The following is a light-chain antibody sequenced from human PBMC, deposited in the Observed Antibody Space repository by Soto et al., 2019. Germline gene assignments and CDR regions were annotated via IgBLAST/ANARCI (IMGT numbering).Light chain of an antibody. CDR2: YDG. J-gene: IGLJ3*02. Sequence: QSVLTQPPSASEAPRQRVTISCSGSSSNIGNNGVNWYQQIPGKAPKLVIYYDGLLPPGVSDRFSGSKSGTSASLAISGLKWEDGVNIYCEAGDKNLKGWVFGGGTKLTVL. CDR3: EAGDKNLKGWV. V-gene: IGLV1-36*01. CDR1: SSNIGNNG.